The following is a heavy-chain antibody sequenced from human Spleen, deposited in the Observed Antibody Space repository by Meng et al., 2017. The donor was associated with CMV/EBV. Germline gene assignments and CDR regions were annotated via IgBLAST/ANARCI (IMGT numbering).Heavy chain of an antibody. CDR3: ARGIRYFDWLLSPSTRWFDP. V-gene: IGHV4-34*01. CDR1: GGSFSGYY. D-gene: IGHD3-9*01. Sequence: SQTLSLTCAVYGGSFSGYYWSWIRQPPGKGLEWMGEINHSGSTNYNPSLKSRVTISVDTSKNQFSLKLSSVTAADTAVYYCARGIRYFDWLLSPSTRWFDPWGQGTLVTVSS. CDR2: INHSGST. J-gene: IGHJ5*02.